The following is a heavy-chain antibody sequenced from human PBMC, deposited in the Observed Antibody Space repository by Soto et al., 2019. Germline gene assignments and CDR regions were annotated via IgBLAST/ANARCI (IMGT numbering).Heavy chain of an antibody. CDR2: IYPRDSDT. CDR1: GDSFTNYR. V-gene: IGHV5-51*01. D-gene: IGHD3-22*01. Sequence: GESLKISCKGSGDSFTNYRIGWVRQMPGKGLEWMGVIYPRDSDTKYSPSFQGQVTISADKSTSTAYLQWSSLKASDTAMYYCATHPYYFDSSAYYTWGQGTLVTVSA. J-gene: IGHJ5*02. CDR3: ATHPYYFDSSAYYT.